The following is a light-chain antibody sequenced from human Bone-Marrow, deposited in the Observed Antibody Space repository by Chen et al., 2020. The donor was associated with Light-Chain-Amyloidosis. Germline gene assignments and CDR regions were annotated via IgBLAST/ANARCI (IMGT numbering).Light chain of an antibody. CDR2: DDS. J-gene: IGLJ3*02. V-gene: IGLV3-21*02. CDR3: QVCDRSSDRPV. CDR1: NIGSTS. Sequence: SYVLTQPSSVSVAPGQTATIACGGNNIGSTSVHWYQQTPGQAPLLVVYDDSDRPSGIPERLGGANSAHTATLAISRVEAGDEADHYCQVCDRSSDRPVFGGGTKLTVL.